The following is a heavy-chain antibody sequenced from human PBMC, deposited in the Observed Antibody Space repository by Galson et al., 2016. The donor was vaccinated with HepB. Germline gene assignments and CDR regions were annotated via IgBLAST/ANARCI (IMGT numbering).Heavy chain of an antibody. V-gene: IGHV3-30*04. J-gene: IGHJ4*02. D-gene: IGHD3-3*01. CDR2: ISYDGRNK. CDR3: AREKGHYDYWSGGSH. Sequence: SLRLSCAASGFTFISYAMHWVRQAPGKGLAWVAVISYDGRNKYYAHSVEGRFSISRDNSKDTLYLQMSSLRTEDTAVYFCAREKGHYDYWSGGSHWGLGTLVTVSS. CDR1: GFTFISYA.